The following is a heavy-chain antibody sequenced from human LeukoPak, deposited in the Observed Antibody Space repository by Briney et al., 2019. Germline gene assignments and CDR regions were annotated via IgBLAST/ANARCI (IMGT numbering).Heavy chain of an antibody. J-gene: IGHJ4*02. CDR2: IKQDGSEK. CDR3: ARDRISEGYYDSSVFDY. CDR1: GFTFSSYW. Sequence: GGSLRLSCAASGFTFSSYWMSWVRQAPGKGLEWVANIKQDGSEKYYVDSVKGRFTISRDNAKNSLYLQMNSLRAEDTAVYYCARDRISEGYYDSSVFDYWGQGTLVTVSS. V-gene: IGHV3-7*01. D-gene: IGHD3-22*01.